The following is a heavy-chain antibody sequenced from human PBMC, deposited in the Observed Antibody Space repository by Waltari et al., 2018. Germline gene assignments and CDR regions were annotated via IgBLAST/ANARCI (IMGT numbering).Heavy chain of an antibody. Sequence: QVQLVQSGAEVKKPGASVKVSCKASGYTFTGYYMHWVRQAPGQGLEWMGWINPNSGGTNYAQKLQGRVTRTRDTSISTAYMELSRLRSDDTAVYYCARGEYSSSSGLGDWGQGTLVTVSS. V-gene: IGHV1-2*02. J-gene: IGHJ4*02. CDR3: ARGEYSSSSGLGD. CDR2: INPNSGGT. D-gene: IGHD6-6*01. CDR1: GYTFTGYY.